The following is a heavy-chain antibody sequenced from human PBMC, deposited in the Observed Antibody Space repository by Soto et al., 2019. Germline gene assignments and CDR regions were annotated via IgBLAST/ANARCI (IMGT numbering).Heavy chain of an antibody. CDR2: IIPIFGTA. CDR1: GGTFSSYA. D-gene: IGHD6-19*01. V-gene: IGHV1-69*01. CDR3: AGRAVAGTGNWFDP. J-gene: IGHJ5*02. Sequence: QVQLVQSGAEVKKPGSSVKVSCKASGGTFSSYAISWVRQAPGQGLEWMGGIIPIFGTANYAQKFQGRVTITGDDSTSTAYMELGSLRAEDTSVYYCAGRAVAGTGNWFDPGVKGTLDVFSS.